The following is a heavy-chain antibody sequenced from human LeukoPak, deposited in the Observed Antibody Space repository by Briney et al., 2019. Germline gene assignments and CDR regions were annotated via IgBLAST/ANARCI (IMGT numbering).Heavy chain of an antibody. Sequence: ASVSVSYKASGYTFNVYYIHWVRQAPGQGLEGMGKINPSGGSTSYAQKFQGRVTMTGDTSTSTVYMELSSLRSEDTAVYFCARTMVDGGTNYWGQGTLVTVSS. J-gene: IGHJ4*02. V-gene: IGHV1-46*02. CDR3: ARTMVDGGTNY. CDR1: GYTFNVYY. D-gene: IGHD2-15*01. CDR2: INPSGGST.